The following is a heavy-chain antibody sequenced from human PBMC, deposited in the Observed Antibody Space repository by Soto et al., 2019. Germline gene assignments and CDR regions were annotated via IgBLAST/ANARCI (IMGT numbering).Heavy chain of an antibody. J-gene: IGHJ4*02. D-gene: IGHD3-10*01. Sequence: SLRLSCAVSGFTFSSYGMQWVRKAPGKGLEWVAIIWYDGTNKYYADSVKGRFTISRDNSKSTLDLQMNSLRAEDTAIYYCARAFLRGSAATIDYWGQGSLVTVSS. CDR1: GFTFSSYG. CDR3: ARAFLRGSAATIDY. V-gene: IGHV3-33*01. CDR2: IWYDGTNK.